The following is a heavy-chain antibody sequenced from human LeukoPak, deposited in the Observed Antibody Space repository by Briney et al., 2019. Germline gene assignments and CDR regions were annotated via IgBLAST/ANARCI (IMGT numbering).Heavy chain of an antibody. CDR1: GFTFSSYA. Sequence: GGSLRLSCAASGFTFSSYAMSWVRQAPGKGLEWVSVISGSGASTYSTDSVRGRFTISRDNSKNTLYLQMNSLRVEDTAVYYCAKGSLGYCSTTNCYYFDYWAREPWSPSPQ. J-gene: IGHJ4*02. CDR3: AKGSLGYCSTTNCYYFDY. V-gene: IGHV3-23*01. CDR2: ISGSGAST. D-gene: IGHD2-2*01.